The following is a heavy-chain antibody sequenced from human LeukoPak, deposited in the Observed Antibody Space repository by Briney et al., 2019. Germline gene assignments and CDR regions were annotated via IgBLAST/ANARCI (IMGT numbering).Heavy chain of an antibody. D-gene: IGHD3-10*01. CDR2: ICNSGNI. V-gene: IGHV4-59*01. Sequence: KPSETLSLTCTVSGVSLGSSCWTWIRQPPGKGLEWIGYICNSGNINYNPSLKSRVTISVDTSKNQFSLKLSSVTAADTAVYYCARAYGSGSSPLSYYYMDVWGKGTTVTISS. CDR3: ARAYGSGSSPLSYYYMDV. J-gene: IGHJ6*03. CDR1: GVSLGSSC.